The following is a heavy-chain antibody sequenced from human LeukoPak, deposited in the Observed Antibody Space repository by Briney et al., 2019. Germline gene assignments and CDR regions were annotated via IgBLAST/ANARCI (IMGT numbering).Heavy chain of an antibody. D-gene: IGHD3-22*01. J-gene: IGHJ4*02. Sequence: GASVKVSCKVSGYTLTELSMHWVRQAPGKGLEWMGGFVPEDGETIYAQKFQGRVTMTEDTSTDTAHMELSSLRSEDTAVYYCATRPLGGYYYVDYWGQGTLVTVSS. V-gene: IGHV1-24*01. CDR2: FVPEDGET. CDR3: ATRPLGGYYYVDY. CDR1: GYTLTELS.